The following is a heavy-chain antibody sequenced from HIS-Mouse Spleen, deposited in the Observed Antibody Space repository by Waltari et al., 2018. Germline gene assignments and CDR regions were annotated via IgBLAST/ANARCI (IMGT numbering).Heavy chain of an antibody. J-gene: IGHJ2*01. CDR1: GGSISSSRYY. D-gene: IGHD6-13*01. CDR3: AREIPYSSSWYDWYFDL. V-gene: IGHV4-39*07. Sequence: QLQLQDSGPGLVKPSETLSLTCTVAGGSISSSRYYWGWFRQPPGKGLEWIGSIYYSGSTYYNPSLKSRVTISVDTSKNQFSLKLSSVTAADTAVYYCAREIPYSSSWYDWYFDLWGRGTLVTVSS. CDR2: IYYSGST.